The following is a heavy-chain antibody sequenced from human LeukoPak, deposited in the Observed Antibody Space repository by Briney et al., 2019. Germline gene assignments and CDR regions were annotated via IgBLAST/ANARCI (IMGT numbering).Heavy chain of an antibody. CDR1: GGSISSYY. V-gene: IGHV4-59*08. CDR2: IYYSGST. CDR3: ARLRGATGYYYYGMDV. Sequence: SETLSLTCTVSGGSISSYYWSWIRQPPGKGLEWIGYIYYSGSTNYNPSLKSRVTISVDTSKNQFSLKLSSVTAADMAVYYCARLRGATGYYYYGMDVWGQGTTVTVSS. D-gene: IGHD1-26*01. J-gene: IGHJ6*02.